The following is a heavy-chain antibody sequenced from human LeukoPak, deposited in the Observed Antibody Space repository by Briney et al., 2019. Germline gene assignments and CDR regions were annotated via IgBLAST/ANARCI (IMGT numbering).Heavy chain of an antibody. Sequence: SGGSLRLSCAASGFTVSSNYMSWVRQAPGKGLEWVSVIYSGGSTYYADSVKGRFTISRDNSKNTLYLQMNSLRAEDTAVYYCASHYYDSSGYYGYFDYWGQGTLVTVSS. CDR1: GFTVSSNY. V-gene: IGHV3-66*04. J-gene: IGHJ4*02. CDR2: IYSGGST. CDR3: ASHYYDSSGYYGYFDY. D-gene: IGHD3-22*01.